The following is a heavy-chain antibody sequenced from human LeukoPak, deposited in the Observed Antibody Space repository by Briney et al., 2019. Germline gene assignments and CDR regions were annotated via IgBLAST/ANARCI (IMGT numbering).Heavy chain of an antibody. J-gene: IGHJ4*02. D-gene: IGHD6-13*01. Sequence: SETLSLTCSVSGYSISSGYYWGWIRQSPGKGLEWIGSMYHSGSTYYNPSLKSRVTISVDRSKNQFSLKLSSVTAADTAVYYCARGGTSSWHFDYWGQGTLVTVSS. CDR2: MYHSGST. V-gene: IGHV4-38-2*02. CDR3: ARGGTSSWHFDY. CDR1: GYSISSGYY.